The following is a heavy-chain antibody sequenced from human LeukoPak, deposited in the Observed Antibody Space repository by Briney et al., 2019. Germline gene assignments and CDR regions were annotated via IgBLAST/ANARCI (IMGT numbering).Heavy chain of an antibody. J-gene: IGHJ4*02. D-gene: IGHD4/OR15-4a*01. CDR1: GFTFSSYE. Sequence: GGSLRLSCAASGFTFSSYEMNWVRQAPGKGLEWVSYISSSGSTIYYADSVKGRFTISRDNAKNSLYLQMNSLRAEDTAVYYYARAGADYFDYWGQGTLVTVSS. V-gene: IGHV3-48*03. CDR3: ARAGADYFDY. CDR2: ISSSGSTI.